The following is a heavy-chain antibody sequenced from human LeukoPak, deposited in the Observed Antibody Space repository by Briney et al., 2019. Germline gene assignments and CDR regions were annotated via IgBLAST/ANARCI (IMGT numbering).Heavy chain of an antibody. CDR1: GGSISSYY. V-gene: IGHV4-59*01. J-gene: IGHJ4*02. D-gene: IGHD1-26*01. Sequence: SETLSLTCTVPGGSISSYYWSWIRQPPGKGLEWIGYIYYSGSTNYNPSLKSRVTISVDTSKNQFSLKLSSVTAADTAVYYCARGFRGASFDYWGQGTLVTVSS. CDR2: IYYSGST. CDR3: ARGFRGASFDY.